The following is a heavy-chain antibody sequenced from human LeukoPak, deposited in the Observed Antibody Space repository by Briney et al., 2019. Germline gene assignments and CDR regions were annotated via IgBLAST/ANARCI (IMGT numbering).Heavy chain of an antibody. CDR1: GFTFSDYY. CDR3: ASRYCTSTNCYAFDI. V-gene: IGHV3-11*06. CDR2: ISSDSNYI. D-gene: IGHD2-2*01. Sequence: PGGSLRLSCAASGFTFSDYYMSWIRQAPGKGLEWVSYISSDSNYIFYADSVQGRFTISRDNAENSLFLQMNSLRAEDTAVYYCASRYCTSTNCYAFDIWGQGTMVTVSS. J-gene: IGHJ3*02.